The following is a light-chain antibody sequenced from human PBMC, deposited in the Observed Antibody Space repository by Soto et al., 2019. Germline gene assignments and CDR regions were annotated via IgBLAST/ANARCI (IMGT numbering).Light chain of an antibody. CDR3: QQYGSSPPVT. V-gene: IGKV3-20*01. CDR2: GAS. CDR1: QSVSSTY. J-gene: IGKJ5*01. Sequence: EIVLTQSPGTLSLSPGERATLSCRASQSVSSTYLAWYQQRPGQAPRLLIYGASGRATGIPDRFSGSGSGTDFTPSISRLEREDFAVYYCQQYGSSPPVTFGQGTRLEIK.